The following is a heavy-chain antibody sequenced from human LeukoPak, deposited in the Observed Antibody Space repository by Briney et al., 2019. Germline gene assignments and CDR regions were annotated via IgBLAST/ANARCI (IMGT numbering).Heavy chain of an antibody. D-gene: IGHD5-12*01. CDR1: GFTFSSNV. Sequence: RPGGSLRLSCVASGFTFSSNVMHWVRQAPGKGLEYVSGIISNGDATSYSNSVKGRFIISRDNSKNTLYLQMGSLRPEDMAVYFCAKLVGRGYGAGDAFEIWGQGTVVTVSS. CDR3: AKLVGRGYGAGDAFEI. V-gene: IGHV3-64*01. CDR2: IISNGDAT. J-gene: IGHJ3*02.